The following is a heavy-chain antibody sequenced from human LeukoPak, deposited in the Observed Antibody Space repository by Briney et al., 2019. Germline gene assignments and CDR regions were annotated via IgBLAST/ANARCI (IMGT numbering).Heavy chain of an antibody. V-gene: IGHV3-30*02. D-gene: IGHD3-10*01. J-gene: IGHJ4*02. Sequence: GGSLRLSCAASGFTFSSYGMHWVRQAPGKGLEGVALLRSDGSNKYYADSVKGRFTISRDNSKNTLYLQMSSLRAEDTAVYCCAKGAQYYGSGSHRRGHYFDSWGQGTLVTVSS. CDR2: LRSDGSNK. CDR3: AKGAQYYGSGSHRRGHYFDS. CDR1: GFTFSSYG.